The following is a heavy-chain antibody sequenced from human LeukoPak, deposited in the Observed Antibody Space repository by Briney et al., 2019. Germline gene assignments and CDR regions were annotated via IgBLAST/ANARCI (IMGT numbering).Heavy chain of an antibody. Sequence: SVKDSCKACGGTFSRYALSGVRQAPGQGPEWIGGIIPISCTAKYAQKLRGRVTISADMSTGTAYMELSSLSSEDTAVYYCAGSYNTYYAQDYWGQGALVTVSS. CDR1: GGTFSRYA. CDR3: AGSYNTYYAQDY. V-gene: IGHV1-69*06. D-gene: IGHD1-14*01. CDR2: IIPISCTA. J-gene: IGHJ4*02.